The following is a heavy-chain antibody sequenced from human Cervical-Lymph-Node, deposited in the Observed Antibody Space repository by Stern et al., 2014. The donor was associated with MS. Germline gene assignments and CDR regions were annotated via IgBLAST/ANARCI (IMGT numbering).Heavy chain of an antibody. J-gene: IGHJ6*02. CDR2: SSPEDGET. CDR1: GYTLNDLS. Sequence: VQLVESGAEVKKPGASVKVSCKVSGYTLNDLSLHWVRQATGEGLEWMGGSSPEDGETIFAQGLQGRVTVTEDTSTDTAYMELSSLRSEDTAVYYCASAVTGLNYYFHALDVWGQGTTVTVSS. CDR3: ASAVTGLNYYFHALDV. D-gene: IGHD6-19*01. V-gene: IGHV1-24*01.